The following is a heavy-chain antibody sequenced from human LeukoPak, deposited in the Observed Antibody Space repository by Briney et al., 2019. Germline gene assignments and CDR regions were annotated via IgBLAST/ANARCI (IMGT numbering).Heavy chain of an antibody. CDR2: INPNSGGT. V-gene: IGHV1-2*02. D-gene: IGHD2-8*01. CDR1: GYTFTGYY. CDR3: ARERYCTNGVCLVY. J-gene: IGHJ4*02. Sequence: ASVKVSCKASGYTFTGYYMHWVRQAPGQGLEWMGWINPNSGGTNYAQKFQGRVTMTRDTSISTGYMELSRLRSDDTAVYYCARERYCTNGVCLVYWGQGTLVTVSS.